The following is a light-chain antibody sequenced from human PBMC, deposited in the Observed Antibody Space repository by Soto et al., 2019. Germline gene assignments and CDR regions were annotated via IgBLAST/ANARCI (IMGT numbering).Light chain of an antibody. Sequence: SVLTQSPGTLSLFPGERATLSCRTSQSISSTYLAWYQQRLGQAPRLLIYAASRRATGIPDRFSGSGSGTDFTLTISRLEPEDFAGYYCQQYFGSLYTFGQGTKLEIK. V-gene: IGKV3-20*01. CDR3: QQYFGSLYT. CDR2: AAS. CDR1: QSISSTY. J-gene: IGKJ2*01.